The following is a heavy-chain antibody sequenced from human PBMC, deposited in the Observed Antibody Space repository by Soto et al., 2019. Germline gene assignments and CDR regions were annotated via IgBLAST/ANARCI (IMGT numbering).Heavy chain of an antibody. CDR1: GFTFSSFG. Sequence: GGSLRLSCAASGFTFSSFGIHWVRQAPGKELEWATVVWSDGSKTNYADSVKGRFTISRDNAKNTLSLQMNSLRAEDTAVYYCARDKPLRWQCLPPAGDYWGQGTLVTVSS. V-gene: IGHV3-33*01. J-gene: IGHJ4*02. D-gene: IGHD6-19*01. CDR3: ARDKPLRWQCLPPAGDY. CDR2: VWSDGSKT.